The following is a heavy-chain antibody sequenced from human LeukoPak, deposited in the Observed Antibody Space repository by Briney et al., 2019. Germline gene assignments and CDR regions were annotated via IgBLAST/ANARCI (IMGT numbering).Heavy chain of an antibody. Sequence: GGSLRLSCAVSGITFSTYSMNWVRQAPGKGLEWVSSISSSSTYIYYVDSVKGRFTISRDNAKNSLYQQMNSLRAEDTAVYYCARGRTSEFDYWGQGTLVTVSS. CDR3: ARGRTSEFDY. CDR2: ISSSSTYI. V-gene: IGHV3-21*01. J-gene: IGHJ4*02. CDR1: GITFSTYS. D-gene: IGHD1-7*01.